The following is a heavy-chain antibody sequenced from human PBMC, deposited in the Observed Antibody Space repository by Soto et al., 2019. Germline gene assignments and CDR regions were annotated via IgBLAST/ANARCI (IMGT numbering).Heavy chain of an antibody. Sequence: LRLSCVASGFTFNNAWMNWVRQAPGKGLEWVGRIKSKTDGGTTDYAALVKGRFTISRDDSKTTLYLQMNGLKTEDTAVYYCTTAENYYDSSSFDYWGQGTLVTVSS. J-gene: IGHJ4*02. D-gene: IGHD3-22*01. CDR2: IKSKTDGGTT. CDR1: GFTFNNAW. CDR3: TTAENYYDSSSFDY. V-gene: IGHV3-15*01.